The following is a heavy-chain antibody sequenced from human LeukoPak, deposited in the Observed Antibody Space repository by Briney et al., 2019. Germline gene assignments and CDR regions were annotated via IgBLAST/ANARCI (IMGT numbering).Heavy chain of an antibody. D-gene: IGHD3-10*01. CDR3: ARSIPGMVRGVEYYYYSMDV. V-gene: IGHV4-59*01. CDR1: GGSISSYY. CDR2: IYYSGST. J-gene: IGHJ6*03. Sequence: SETLSLTCTVSGGSISSYYWSWIRQPPGKGLEWIGYIYYSGSTNYNPSLKSRVTISVDTSKNQFSLKLSSVTAADTAVYYCARSIPGMVRGVEYYYYSMDVWGKGTTVTISS.